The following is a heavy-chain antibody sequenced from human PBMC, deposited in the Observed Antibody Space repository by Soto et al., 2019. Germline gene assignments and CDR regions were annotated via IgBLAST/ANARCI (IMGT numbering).Heavy chain of an antibody. J-gene: IGHJ4*02. V-gene: IGHV3-23*01. CDR2: ISTSIDAT. CDR1: GFAFSNYA. Sequence: GGSLRLSCAASGFAFSNYAMRWVRQAPGKGLEWVSSISTSIDATYYADSVKGRFTISRDDSKNTLYLQMNSLRADDSAVYYCAKDRTVAARNFDYWGQGTQVTVSS. CDR3: AKDRTVAARNFDY. D-gene: IGHD6-6*01.